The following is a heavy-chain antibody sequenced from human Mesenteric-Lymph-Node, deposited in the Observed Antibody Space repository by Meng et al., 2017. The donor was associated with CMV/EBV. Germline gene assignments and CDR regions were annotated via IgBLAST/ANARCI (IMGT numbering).Heavy chain of an antibody. V-gene: IGHV3-7*01. Sequence: GGSLRLSCAASGFTFSSYWMSWVRQAPGKGLEWVANIKQDGSEKYYVDSVKGRFTISRDNAKNSLYLQMNSLRAEDTAVYYCARETRSDIVVVPAAIRGNWGQGTRVTVSS. CDR3: ARETRSDIVVVPAAIRGN. D-gene: IGHD2-2*01. CDR2: IKQDGSEK. J-gene: IGHJ4*02. CDR1: GFTFSSYW.